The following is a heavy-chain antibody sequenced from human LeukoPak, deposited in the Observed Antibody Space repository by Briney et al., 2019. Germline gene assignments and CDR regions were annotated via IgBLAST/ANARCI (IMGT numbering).Heavy chain of an antibody. CDR2: IWYDGSNK. D-gene: IGHD6-19*01. J-gene: IGHJ4*02. CDR3: ARGHSSGWIYYFDY. CDR1: GFTFSSYG. V-gene: IGHV3-33*01. Sequence: GGSLRLSCAASGFTFSSYGMHWVREAPGKGLEWVAVIWYDGSNKYYADSVKGRFTISRDNSKNTLYLQMNSLRAEDTAVYYCARGHSSGWIYYFDYWGQGTLVTVSS.